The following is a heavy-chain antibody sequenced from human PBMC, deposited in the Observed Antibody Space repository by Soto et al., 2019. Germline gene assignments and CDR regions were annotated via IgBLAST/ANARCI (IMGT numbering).Heavy chain of an antibody. Sequence: QVQLVQSGAEVKKPGASVKVSCKASGYTFTSYAMHWVRQAPGQRLEWMGGINAGNGNTKYSQKFQGRVTITRDTSASTVYMELRSLRSEDTAVYYCARGPGGPDGPGDYWGQGNLGTVSA. CDR3: ARGPGGPDGPGDY. D-gene: IGHD2-15*01. J-gene: IGHJ4*02. CDR1: GYTFTSYA. V-gene: IGHV1-3*01. CDR2: INAGNGNT.